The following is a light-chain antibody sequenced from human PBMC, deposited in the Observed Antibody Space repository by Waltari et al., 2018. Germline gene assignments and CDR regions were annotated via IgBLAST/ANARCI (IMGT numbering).Light chain of an antibody. J-gene: IGLJ3*02. CDR2: DRN. CDR3: NSRDSNNNHAVL. V-gene: IGLV3-19*01. CDR1: SLRRYY. Sequence: SSKLTQDPAVSVALGQTVRITCQGDSLRRYYASWYQQKPGQAHLLVIYDRNNRPSGIPDRFSGSSSGNTASLTITWAQAEDEADYYCNSRDSNNNHAVLFGGGTRLTVL.